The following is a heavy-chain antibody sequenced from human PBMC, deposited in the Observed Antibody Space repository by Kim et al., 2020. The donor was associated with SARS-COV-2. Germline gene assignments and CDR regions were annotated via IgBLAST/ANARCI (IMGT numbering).Heavy chain of an antibody. D-gene: IGHD4-17*01. J-gene: IGHJ6*02. V-gene: IGHV3-11*05. Sequence: NGRITIYRDNAKDSLYLQMNSLRAEDTAVYYCARDGTVKGGDYYYGMDVWGQGTTVTVSS. CDR3: ARDGTVKGGDYYYGMDV.